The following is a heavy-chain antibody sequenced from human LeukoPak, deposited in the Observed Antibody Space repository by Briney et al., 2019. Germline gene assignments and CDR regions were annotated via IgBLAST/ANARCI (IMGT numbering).Heavy chain of an antibody. V-gene: IGHV3-21*01. J-gene: IGHJ4*02. CDR1: GFTFSSYA. CDR3: ARAYSSGWQFDY. Sequence: GGSLRLSCAASGFTFSSYAMSWVRQAPGKGLEWVSSISSSSSYIYYADSVKGRFTISRDNAKNSLYLQMNSLRAEDTAVYYCARAYSSGWQFDYWGQGTLVTVSS. CDR2: ISSSSSYI. D-gene: IGHD6-19*01.